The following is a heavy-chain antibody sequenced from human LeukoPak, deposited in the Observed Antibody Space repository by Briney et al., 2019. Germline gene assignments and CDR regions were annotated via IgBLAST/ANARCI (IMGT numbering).Heavy chain of an antibody. V-gene: IGHV1-18*01. J-gene: IGHJ4*02. CDR2: ISAYNGNT. D-gene: IGHD4-17*01. CDR1: GYTFTSYG. CDR3: AKASPYGDYFDY. Sequence: ASVKVSCKASGYTFTSYGISWVRQAPGQGLEWMGWISAYNGNTNYAQKLQGRVTMTTDTSTSTAYMELRSLRSDDTAVYYCAKASPYGDYFDYWGQGTLVTVSS.